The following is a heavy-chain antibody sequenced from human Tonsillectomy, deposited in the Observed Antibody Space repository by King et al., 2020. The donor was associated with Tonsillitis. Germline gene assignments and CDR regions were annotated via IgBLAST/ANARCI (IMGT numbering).Heavy chain of an antibody. CDR3: AKAITMIVVVILDY. CDR2: ISGSGGST. J-gene: IGHJ4*02. CDR1: GFTFSSNA. D-gene: IGHD3-22*01. V-gene: IGHV3-23*04. Sequence: VQLVESGGGLVQPGGSLRLSCAASGFTFSSNAMSWVSQAPGKGLGWVSAISGSGGSTDYAETVKGRFTFSRDNSKNTLYLQMNSLRAEDTAVYYCAKAITMIVVVILDYWGQGTLVTVSS.